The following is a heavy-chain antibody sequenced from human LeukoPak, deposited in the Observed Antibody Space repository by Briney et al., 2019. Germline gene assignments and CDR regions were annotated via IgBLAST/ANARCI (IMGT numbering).Heavy chain of an antibody. CDR2: IYYSGST. D-gene: IGHD2-15*01. CDR1: GGSINNYY. J-gene: IGHJ4*02. CDR3: AKLPGWSINCSGGSCSLGFDY. Sequence: TETLSLTCTVSGGSINNYYWSWIRQPPGEGLEWIGNIYYSGSTSYNPSLESRVIISVDTSKNQFSLKLNSVTAADTAVYYCAKLPGWSINCSGGSCSLGFDYWGQGTLVTVSS. V-gene: IGHV4-59*01.